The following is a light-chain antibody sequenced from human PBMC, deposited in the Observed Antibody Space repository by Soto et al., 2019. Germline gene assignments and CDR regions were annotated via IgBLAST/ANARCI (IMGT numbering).Light chain of an antibody. J-gene: IGLJ1*01. V-gene: IGLV1-40*01. CDR3: QSYDSSLSGYV. CDR1: SSNIGAGYD. CDR2: GNS. Sequence: QSVLTQPPSVSGAPGQRVTISCTGSSSNIGAGYDVHWYQQLPGTAPKLPIYGNSNRPSWVPDRFSGSKSGTSASLAITGLQAEDEADYYCQSYDSSLSGYVFGTGTKLTVL.